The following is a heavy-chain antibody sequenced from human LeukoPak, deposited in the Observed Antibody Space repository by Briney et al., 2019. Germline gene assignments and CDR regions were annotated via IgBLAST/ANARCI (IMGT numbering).Heavy chain of an antibody. CDR3: ARANYYDTVRDAFDI. V-gene: IGHV4-59*01. D-gene: IGHD3-22*01. Sequence: PSETLSLTCTVSGGSISSYYWSWIRQPPGKGLEWIGYIYYSGNTNYNPSLKSRVTISVDTSKNQFSLKLSSVTAADTAVYYCARANYYDTVRDAFDIWGQGTMVTVSS. J-gene: IGHJ3*02. CDR1: GGSISSYY. CDR2: IYYSGNT.